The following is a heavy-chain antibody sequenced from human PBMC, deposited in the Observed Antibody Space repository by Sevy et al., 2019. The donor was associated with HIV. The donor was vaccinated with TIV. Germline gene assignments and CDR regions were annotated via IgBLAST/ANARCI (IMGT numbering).Heavy chain of an antibody. Sequence: GGSLRLSCAASGFTFSSYSMNWVRQAPGKGLERVSSISSSSSYIYYADSVKGRFTISRDNAKNSLYLQMNSLRAEDTAVYYCARSSPAEYYDFWSGYYTSWFDPWGQGTLVTVSS. CDR3: ARSSPAEYYDFWSGYYTSWFDP. J-gene: IGHJ5*02. CDR2: ISSSSSYI. D-gene: IGHD3-3*01. CDR1: GFTFSSYS. V-gene: IGHV3-21*01.